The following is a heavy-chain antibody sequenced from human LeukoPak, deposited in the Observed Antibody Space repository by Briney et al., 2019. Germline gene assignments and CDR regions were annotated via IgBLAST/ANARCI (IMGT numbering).Heavy chain of an antibody. CDR3: VRQSRIFGVTRPGYMDV. Sequence: SETLSLTCGVSGGSINTNTFFWGWIRQPPGKGLEWVGNVFYSGSTLYNPSLKSRVTMSIDTSKNQFSLSLSSETAADTAMYWCVRQSRIFGVTRPGYMDVWGKGIMVSVSS. CDR2: VFYSGST. CDR1: GGSINTNTFF. V-gene: IGHV4-39*01. D-gene: IGHD3-3*01. J-gene: IGHJ6*03.